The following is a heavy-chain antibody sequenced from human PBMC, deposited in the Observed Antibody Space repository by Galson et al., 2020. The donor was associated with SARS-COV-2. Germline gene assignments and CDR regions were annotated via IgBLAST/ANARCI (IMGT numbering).Heavy chain of an antibody. CDR2: IWYDGSNK. CDR3: ARDLAVAADWYFDL. V-gene: IGHV3-33*01. Sequence: TGGSLRLSCAASGFTFSSYGMHWVRQAPGKGLEWVAVIWYDGSNKYYADSVKGRFTISRDNSKNTLYLQMNSLRAEDTAVYYCARDLAVAADWYFDLWGRGTLVTVSS. D-gene: IGHD6-19*01. CDR1: GFTFSSYG. J-gene: IGHJ2*01.